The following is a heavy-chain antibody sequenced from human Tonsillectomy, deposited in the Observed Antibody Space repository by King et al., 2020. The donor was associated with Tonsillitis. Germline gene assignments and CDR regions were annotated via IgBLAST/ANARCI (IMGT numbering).Heavy chain of an antibody. Sequence: ITLKESGPTLVKPTQTLTLTCSFSGFSLSTTLVGVAWIRQPPGKALEWLALIYWDDDKRYSPSLKTRLTITKDTSKNQVVLTMTNMDPVDTATYYCAHVRGGGNSPLFDYWGQGTLVTVSS. CDR1: GFSLSTTLVG. CDR3: AHVRGGGNSPLFDY. D-gene: IGHD4-23*01. J-gene: IGHJ4*02. CDR2: IYWDDDK. V-gene: IGHV2-5*02.